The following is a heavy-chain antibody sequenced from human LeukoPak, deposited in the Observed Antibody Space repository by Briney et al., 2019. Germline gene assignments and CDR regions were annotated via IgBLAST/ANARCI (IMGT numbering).Heavy chain of an antibody. V-gene: IGHV1-8*02. J-gene: IGHJ6*02. CDR1: GYTFTSYG. CDR2: MNPNSGNT. Sequence: GASVKVSCKASGYTFTSYGISWVRQAPGQGLEWMGWMNPNSGNTGYAQKFQGRVTMTRNTSISTAYMELSSLRSEDTAVYYCARVRGYSGYPWVYYYYGMDVWGQGTTVTVSS. CDR3: ARVRGYSGYPWVYYYYGMDV. D-gene: IGHD5-12*01.